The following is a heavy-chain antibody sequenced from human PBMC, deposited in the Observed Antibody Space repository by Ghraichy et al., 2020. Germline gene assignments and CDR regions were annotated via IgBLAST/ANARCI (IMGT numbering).Heavy chain of an antibody. CDR2: ISGSSGNI. CDR1: GFTFSTYS. CDR3: ARENASIVFGVAPSDY. D-gene: IGHD3-3*01. Sequence: GGSLRLSCVASGFTFSTYSLLWVRQAPGKGLEWVSSISGSSGNIFYADSVKGRFTISRDNAKNSLYLQMNSLRPEDTAVYYCARENASIVFGVAPSDYWGQGTLVTVSP. V-gene: IGHV3-21*01. J-gene: IGHJ4*02.